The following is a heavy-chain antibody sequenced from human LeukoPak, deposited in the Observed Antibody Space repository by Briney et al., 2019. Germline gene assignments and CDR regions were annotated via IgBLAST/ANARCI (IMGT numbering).Heavy chain of an antibody. CDR3: ARARHRNRCDDY. D-gene: IGHD2/OR15-2a*01. J-gene: IGHJ4*02. CDR1: GYTFIRNG. Sequence: ASVKVSCKASGYTFIRNGISWVRQAPGQGLEWMGWISPYNENTKYLQMLQGRVTLTTDTSTSTAYMELRSLTSDDTAVYYCARARHRNRCDDYWGQGTLVTVSS. V-gene: IGHV1-18*01. CDR2: ISPYNENT.